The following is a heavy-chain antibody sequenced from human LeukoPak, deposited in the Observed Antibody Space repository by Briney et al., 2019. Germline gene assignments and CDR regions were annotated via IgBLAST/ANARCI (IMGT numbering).Heavy chain of an antibody. CDR1: GGTIYNYA. V-gene: IGHV1-69*06. CDR2: IISIFGTA. CDR3: ARCRLYLPAVRVGWFDP. D-gene: IGHD1-26*01. Sequence: SVKVSCKASGGTIYNYAISWVRQAPGQGLEWMGGIISIFGTANYAQKFQGRVTITADKATSTAYMELSNLRSEDTAVYYCARCRLYLPAVRVGWFDPWGQGTLVTVSS. J-gene: IGHJ5*02.